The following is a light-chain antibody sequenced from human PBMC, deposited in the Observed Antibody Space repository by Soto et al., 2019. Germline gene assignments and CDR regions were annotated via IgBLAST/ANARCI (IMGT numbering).Light chain of an antibody. Sequence: QSALTQPRSVSGSPGQSVTISCTGTSSDVGAYQYVSWYQQFPGKAPKLILYDVNKRPSGVPHRFSGSKSDNTASLTISGLQAEDEADYYCSSYAGSYTVVFGGGTEVTVL. CDR3: SSYAGSYTVV. J-gene: IGLJ2*01. V-gene: IGLV2-11*01. CDR1: SSDVGAYQY. CDR2: DVN.